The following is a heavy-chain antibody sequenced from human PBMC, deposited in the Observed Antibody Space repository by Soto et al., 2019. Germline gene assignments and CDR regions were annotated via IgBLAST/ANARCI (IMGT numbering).Heavy chain of an antibody. CDR3: ARRVGSGLYSNRYFDY. Sequence: QLQLQESGPGLVKPSETLSLTCTVSGGSISSSSYYWGWIRQPPGKGLEWIGSIYYSGSTYYNPSLKSRVTISVDTSKNQFSLKLSSVTAADTAVYYCARRVGSGLYSNRYFDYWGQGTLVTVSS. J-gene: IGHJ4*02. D-gene: IGHD4-4*01. CDR2: IYYSGST. V-gene: IGHV4-39*01. CDR1: GGSISSSSYY.